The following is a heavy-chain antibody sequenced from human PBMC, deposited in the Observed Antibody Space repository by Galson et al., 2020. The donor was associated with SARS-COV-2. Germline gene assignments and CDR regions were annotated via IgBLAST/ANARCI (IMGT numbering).Heavy chain of an antibody. J-gene: IGHJ4*02. CDR2: ISHSGST. CDR3: AGEAGNSWYFDY. D-gene: IGHD6-13*01. CDR1: GGSISSSRYY. Sequence: SETLSLTCTVSGGSISSSRYYWGWIRQPPGKGLQWFGSISHSGSTYYNPSLKSRVTISVDTSKNQFSLKLNSVTAADTAGYYCAGEAGNSWYFDYWAQGTLVTVSS. V-gene: IGHV4-39*07.